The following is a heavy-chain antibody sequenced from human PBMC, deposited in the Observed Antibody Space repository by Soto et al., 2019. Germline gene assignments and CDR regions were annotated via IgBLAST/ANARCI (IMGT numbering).Heavy chain of an antibody. CDR2: MFYSGLT. V-gene: IGHV4-39*01. Sequence: LSLTCSVSGYSVTSSDYYWAWIRQPPGKGLEWIGSMFYSGLTYYNPSLKSRVTLSVDTSKNQFSVRLHSVTAADTAVYYCAPRSVSLSGPYGIHVWGQGTTVTVSS. CDR3: APRSVSLSGPYGIHV. J-gene: IGHJ6*02. CDR1: GYSVTSSDYY. D-gene: IGHD2-15*01.